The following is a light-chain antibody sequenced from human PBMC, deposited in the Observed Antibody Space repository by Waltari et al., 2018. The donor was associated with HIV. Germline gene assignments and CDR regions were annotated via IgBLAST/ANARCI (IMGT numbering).Light chain of an antibody. CDR2: LTF. CDR3: MQALQSPPS. CDR1: QSLLQSNGFNY. J-gene: IGKJ4*01. Sequence: DIVMTQSPLSLPVTPGESASISCRSNQSLLQSNGFNYLDWYLQRPGQSPQLLIYLTFNRASGVPDRVSGSGAGTDFTLKISRVEAADVGVYYCMQALQSPPSFGGGTKVEIK. V-gene: IGKV2-28*01.